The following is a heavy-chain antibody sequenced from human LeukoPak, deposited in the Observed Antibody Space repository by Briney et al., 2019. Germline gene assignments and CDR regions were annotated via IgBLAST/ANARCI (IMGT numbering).Heavy chain of an antibody. D-gene: IGHD3-10*01. CDR3: ARAAGKEPWNPFDY. CDR1: GGSISSYY. Sequence: SETLSLTCTVSGGSISSYYWSWIRQPPGKGLEWIGYIYYSGSTNYNPSLKSRVTISVDTSKNQFSLKLSSVTAADTAVYYCARAAGKEPWNPFDYWGQGTLVAVSS. CDR2: IYYSGST. V-gene: IGHV4-59*01. J-gene: IGHJ4*02.